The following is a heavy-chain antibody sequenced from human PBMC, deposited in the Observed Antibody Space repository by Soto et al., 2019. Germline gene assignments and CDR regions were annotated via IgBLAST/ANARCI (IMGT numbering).Heavy chain of an antibody. CDR1: GFTFSGSA. D-gene: IGHD5-18*01. V-gene: IGHV3-73*02. CDR2: IRSKANSYAT. J-gene: IGHJ4*02. CDR3: MVYGTAMDIGY. Sequence: EVQLVESGGGLVQPGGSLKLSCAASGFTFSGSAMHWVRQASGKGLEWVGRIRSKANSYATAYAASVKGRFTISRDDSKNTAYLQMNSLKTEDTAVYYCMVYGTAMDIGYWGQGTLVTVSS.